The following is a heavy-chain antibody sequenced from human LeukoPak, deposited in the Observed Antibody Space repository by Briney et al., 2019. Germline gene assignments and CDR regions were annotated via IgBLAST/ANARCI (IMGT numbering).Heavy chain of an antibody. J-gene: IGHJ4*02. D-gene: IGHD5-18*01. V-gene: IGHV3-20*04. Sequence: PGGSLRLSCAASGFTFNIYAMTWVRQAPGKGLEWVSGINWNGGSTGYADSVKGRFTISRDNAKNSLYLQMNSLRSEDTALYFCARGAEVQLWSYYFDYWGQGTLVTVSS. CDR3: ARGAEVQLWSYYFDY. CDR1: GFTFNIYA. CDR2: INWNGGST.